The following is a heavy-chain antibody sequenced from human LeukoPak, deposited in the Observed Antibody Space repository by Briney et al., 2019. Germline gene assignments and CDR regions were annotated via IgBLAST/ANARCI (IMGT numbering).Heavy chain of an antibody. D-gene: IGHD3-22*01. Sequence: ASVKVSCKASGYTFTSYDINWVRQATGQGLECIGWMNPNSGNTVYAQKFQGRVTMTRNTSISTAYMELSSLRSEDTAVYYCARGLFGITMIVVVPDWFDPWGQGTLVTVSS. CDR1: GYTFTSYD. V-gene: IGHV1-8*01. CDR2: MNPNSGNT. J-gene: IGHJ5*02. CDR3: ARGLFGITMIVVVPDWFDP.